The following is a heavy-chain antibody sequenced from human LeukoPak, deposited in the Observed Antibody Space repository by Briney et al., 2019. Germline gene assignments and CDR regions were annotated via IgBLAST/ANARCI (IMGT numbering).Heavy chain of an antibody. D-gene: IGHD3-10*01. J-gene: IGHJ4*02. CDR2: INSGGSST. CDR1: GFTFSSYW. Sequence: GGPLRLSCAASGFTFSSYWMHWVRQAPGKGLVWVSRINSGGSSTSYADSVKGRFTISRDNAKNTLYLQMNSLRAEDTAVYYCARERLLWFGSFDYWGQGTLVTVSS. CDR3: ARERLLWFGSFDY. V-gene: IGHV3-74*01.